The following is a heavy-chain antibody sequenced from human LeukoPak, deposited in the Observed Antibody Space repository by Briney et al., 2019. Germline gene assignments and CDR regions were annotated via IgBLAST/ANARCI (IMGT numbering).Heavy chain of an antibody. CDR3: ARARGNTYGYFEY. Sequence: GGSLRLSCAPSGLTLSGYYMHWVRQARGKGLVWVSRINGDASNTSHADSVKGRFTISRDNAKSTLYLQMNSLRVEDTAVYYCARARGNTYGYFEYWGQGTLVTVSS. CDR1: GLTLSGYY. D-gene: IGHD5-18*01. V-gene: IGHV3-74*01. CDR2: INGDASNT. J-gene: IGHJ4*02.